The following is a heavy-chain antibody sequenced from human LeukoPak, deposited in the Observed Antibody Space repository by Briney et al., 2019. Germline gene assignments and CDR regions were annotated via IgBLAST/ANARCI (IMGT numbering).Heavy chain of an antibody. D-gene: IGHD4-11*01. CDR1: GFTFSSYA. CDR2: ISGSGGST. V-gene: IGHV3-23*01. J-gene: IGHJ4*02. Sequence: PGGSLRLSCAASGFTFSSYAMSWVRQAPGKGLEWVSGISGSGGSTYYADSVKGRFTISRDNSKNALYLQMNSLRAEDTAVYYCAKSKGRTTVTALDYWGQGTLVTVSS. CDR3: AKSKGRTTVTALDY.